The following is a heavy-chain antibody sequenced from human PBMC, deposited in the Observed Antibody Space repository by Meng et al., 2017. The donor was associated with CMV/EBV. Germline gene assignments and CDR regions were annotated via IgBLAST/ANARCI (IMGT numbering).Heavy chain of an antibody. CDR1: GFTVSSNY. CDR2: ISGSGVST. D-gene: IGHD5-12*01. J-gene: IGHJ4*02. CDR3: AKGRGDSDYDFEY. Sequence: GESLKISCAASGFTVSSNYVNWVRQAPGKGLEWVSSISGSGVSTNYADSVKGRFTVSRDNSKNTLYLQTNSLRAEDTAVYYCAKGRGDSDYDFEYWGRGTLVTVSS. V-gene: IGHV3-23*01.